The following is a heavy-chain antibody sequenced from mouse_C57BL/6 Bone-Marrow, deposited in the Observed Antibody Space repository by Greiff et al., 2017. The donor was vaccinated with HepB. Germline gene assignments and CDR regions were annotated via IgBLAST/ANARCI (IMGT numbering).Heavy chain of an antibody. CDR1: GYTFTSYW. Sequence: VQLQQPGAELVKPGASVKLSCKASGYTFTSYWMQWVKQRPGQGLEWIGEIDPSDSYTNYNQKFKGKATLTVDTSSSTAYMQLSSLTSEDSAVYYCAIPLYYYGSPDYWGQGTTLTVSS. J-gene: IGHJ2*01. CDR3: AIPLYYYGSPDY. D-gene: IGHD1-1*01. CDR2: IDPSDSYT. V-gene: IGHV1-50*01.